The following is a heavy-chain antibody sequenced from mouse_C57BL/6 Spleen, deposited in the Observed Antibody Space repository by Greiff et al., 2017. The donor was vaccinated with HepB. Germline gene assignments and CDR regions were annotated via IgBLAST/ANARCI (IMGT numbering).Heavy chain of an antibody. Sequence: VKLQESGAELARPGASVKLSCKASGYTFTSYGISWVKQRTGQGLEWIGEIYPRSGNTYYNEKFKGKATLTADKSSSTAYMELRSLTSEDSAVYFCARELKGYYAMDYWGQGTSVTVSS. V-gene: IGHV1-81*01. D-gene: IGHD4-1*01. CDR2: IYPRSGNT. CDR1: GYTFTSYG. J-gene: IGHJ4*01. CDR3: ARELKGYYAMDY.